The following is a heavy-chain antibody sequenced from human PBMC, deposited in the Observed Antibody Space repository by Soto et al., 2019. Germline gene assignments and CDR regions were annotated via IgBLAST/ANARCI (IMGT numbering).Heavy chain of an antibody. CDR3: ARAAGMDCSSTSCRPNYYYYYMDV. V-gene: IGHV4-34*01. J-gene: IGHJ6*03. D-gene: IGHD2-2*01. CDR1: GGSFSGYY. Sequence: SETLSLTCAVYGGSFSGYYWSWIRQPPGKGLEWIGEINHSGSTNYNPSLKSRVTISVDTSKNQFSLKLSSVTAADTAVYYCARAAGMDCSSTSCRPNYYYYYMDVWGKGTTVTVSS. CDR2: INHSGST.